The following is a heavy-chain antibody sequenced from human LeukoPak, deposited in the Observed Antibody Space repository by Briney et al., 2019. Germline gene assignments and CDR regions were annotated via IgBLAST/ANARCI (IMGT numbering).Heavy chain of an antibody. CDR3: AKERSLEIAVAGTVFDY. D-gene: IGHD6-19*01. CDR2: IYSGGDT. Sequence: PGGSLRLSCAASGFTVSSNYMGWVRQAPGKGLEWVSVIYSGGDTYYADFVKGRFTISRDNSKNMIYLEMSSLKAEDTAVYYCAKERSLEIAVAGTVFDYWGQGTLVTVSS. CDR1: GFTVSSNY. V-gene: IGHV3-66*01. J-gene: IGHJ4*02.